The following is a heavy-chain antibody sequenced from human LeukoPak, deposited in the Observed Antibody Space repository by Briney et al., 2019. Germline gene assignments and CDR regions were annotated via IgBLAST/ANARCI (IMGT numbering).Heavy chain of an antibody. CDR1: GFTFRSYW. D-gene: IGHD1-26*01. CDR3: ARGYSGSYRFDY. CDR2: INSDGSST. J-gene: IGHJ4*02. Sequence: GGSLRLSCAASGFTFRSYWMHWVRQAPGKGLVWVSRINSDGSSTSHADSVKGRFTISRDNAKNTLHLQMTSLRAEDTAVYYCARGYSGSYRFDYWGQGILVTVSS. V-gene: IGHV3-74*01.